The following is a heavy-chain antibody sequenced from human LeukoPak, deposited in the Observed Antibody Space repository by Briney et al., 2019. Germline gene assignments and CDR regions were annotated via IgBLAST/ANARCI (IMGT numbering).Heavy chain of an antibody. CDR3: AKWGDYDILTGYYDPDY. CDR1: GFTFTNYA. CDR2: VSDRDDST. D-gene: IGHD3-9*01. V-gene: IGHV3-23*01. Sequence: GGSLRLSCAAYGFTFTNYAMYWVRHAPGKGLQWYSVVSDRDDSTYYADSVKGRFTISRDTSKNTLFLQMNSLRAEDTAVYYCAKWGDYDILTGYYDPDYWGQGTLVTVSS. J-gene: IGHJ4*02.